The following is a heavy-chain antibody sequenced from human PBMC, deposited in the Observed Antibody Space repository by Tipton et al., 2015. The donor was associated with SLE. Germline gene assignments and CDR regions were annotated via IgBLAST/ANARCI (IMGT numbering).Heavy chain of an antibody. CDR1: GGSLSSSSYY. V-gene: IGHV4-39*07. D-gene: IGHD2-15*01. J-gene: IGHJ4*02. CDR2: IYYSGST. CDR3: ARLRASGYCSGGSCYSSHYYFDY. Sequence: TLSLTCTVSGGSLSSSSYYWGWIRQPPGKGLEWIGSIYYSGSTYYNPSLKSRVTISVDTSKNQFSLKLSSVTAADTAVYYCARLRASGYCSGGSCYSSHYYFDYWGQGTLVTVSS.